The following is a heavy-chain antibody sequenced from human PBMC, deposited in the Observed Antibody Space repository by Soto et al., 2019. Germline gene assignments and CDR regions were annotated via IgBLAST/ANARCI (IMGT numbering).Heavy chain of an antibody. Sequence: GASVKVSCKASGGTFSSYAISWVRQAPGQGLEWMGGIIPIFGTANYAQKFQGRVTITADESTSTAYMELSSLRSEDTAVYYCARHYDILTGYYVDYYYGMDVWGQGTTVTSP. J-gene: IGHJ6*02. V-gene: IGHV1-69*13. CDR1: GGTFSSYA. CDR3: ARHYDILTGYYVDYYYGMDV. CDR2: IIPIFGTA. D-gene: IGHD3-9*01.